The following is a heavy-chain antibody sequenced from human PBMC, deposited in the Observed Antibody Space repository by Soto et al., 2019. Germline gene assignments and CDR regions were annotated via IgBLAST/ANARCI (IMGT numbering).Heavy chain of an antibody. CDR2: ISSNGGST. CDR1: GFTLISYA. Sequence: GGSLRLSCAASGFTLISYAMHWVRQAQGKGLEYVSAISSNGGSTYYANSVKGRFTISRDNSKNTLYLQMGSLRAEDMAVYYCARDLSRYCSSTSCWDMDVWGKGTTVTVS. D-gene: IGHD2-2*01. CDR3: ARDLSRYCSSTSCWDMDV. V-gene: IGHV3-64*01. J-gene: IGHJ6*03.